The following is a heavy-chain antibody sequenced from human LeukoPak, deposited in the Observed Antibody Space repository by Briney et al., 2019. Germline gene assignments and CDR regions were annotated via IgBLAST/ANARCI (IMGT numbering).Heavy chain of an antibody. CDR1: GYTFTNYA. CDR2: IHPSTGNP. Sequence: EASVEVSCKASGYTFTNYAMNWVRQAPGQGLEWMGWIHPSTGNPTYAQGFTGRFVFSLDTSVSTTYLQISSLKAEDTAVYYCARAYQRLGYLSLPDYWGQGTLVTVSS. V-gene: IGHV7-4-1*02. D-gene: IGHD3-16*02. J-gene: IGHJ4*02. CDR3: ARAYQRLGYLSLPDY.